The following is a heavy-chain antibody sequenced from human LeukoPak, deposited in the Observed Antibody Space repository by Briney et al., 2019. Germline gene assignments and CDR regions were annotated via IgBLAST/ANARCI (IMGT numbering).Heavy chain of an antibody. J-gene: IGHJ4*02. CDR1: GFTFSSYW. V-gene: IGHV3-7*03. CDR2: INQDGSDK. CDR3: AKEGESGEFFLYNFDF. D-gene: IGHD7-27*01. Sequence: GGSLRLSCAASGFTFSSYWMNWVRQAPGKGLEWVANINQDGSDKYYVDSVKGRFTISRDNSKNTLNLQMNSLRAEDTAVYYCAKEGESGEFFLYNFDFWGQGTLVTVSS.